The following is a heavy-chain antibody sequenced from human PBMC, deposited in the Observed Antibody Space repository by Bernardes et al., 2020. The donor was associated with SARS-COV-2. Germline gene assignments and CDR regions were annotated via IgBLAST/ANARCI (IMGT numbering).Heavy chain of an antibody. CDR2: IYYSDGSRT. CDR3: ARDAPPVEE. Sequence: SETLSLTCTVSGGSISSYYWSWIRQPPGKGLEWIGYIYYSDGSRTNYADSVRGRFTISRDNAKSTVYLQMNSLRAEDTAVYYCARDAPPVEEWGQGTLVTVSS. V-gene: IGHV4-59*12. CDR1: GGSISSYY. J-gene: IGHJ4*02.